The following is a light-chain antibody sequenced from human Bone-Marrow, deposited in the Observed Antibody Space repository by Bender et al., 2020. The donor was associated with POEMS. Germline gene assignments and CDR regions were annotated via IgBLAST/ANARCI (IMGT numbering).Light chain of an antibody. CDR1: SSDVGNFNL. CDR3: SSYAGTNNKL. CDR2: EGN. Sequence: QSALTQPASVSESPGQSITISCTRTSSDVGNFNLVSWYQQRPGKVPKLIIYEGNKRPSGVSNRFSASKSGNTASLTVSGLQADDEAHYYCSSYAGTNNKLFGGGTKLTVL. V-gene: IGLV2-23*01. J-gene: IGLJ3*02.